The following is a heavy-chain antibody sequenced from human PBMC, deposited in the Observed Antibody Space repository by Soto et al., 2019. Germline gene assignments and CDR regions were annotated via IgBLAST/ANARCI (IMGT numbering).Heavy chain of an antibody. Sequence: ASETLSLTCAVYGGSFSGYYWSWIRQPPGKGLEWIGEINHSGSTNYNPSLKSRVTISVDTSKNQFSLKLSSVTAADTAVYYCAREDSSSSAGYYYMDVWGKGTTVTVSS. CDR1: GGSFSGYY. D-gene: IGHD6-13*01. V-gene: IGHV4-34*01. CDR3: AREDSSSSAGYYYMDV. CDR2: INHSGST. J-gene: IGHJ6*03.